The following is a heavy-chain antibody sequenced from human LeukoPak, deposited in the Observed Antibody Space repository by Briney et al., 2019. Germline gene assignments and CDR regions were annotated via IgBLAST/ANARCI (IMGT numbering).Heavy chain of an antibody. Sequence: GGSLRLSCAASGFTVSSKYMSWVRHAPGEGLEWVSVIYSGGSTYYADSVKGRFTISRENSKNTLYLQMNSRRAEDTAVYYCARDGFYYGSGLDYWGQGTLVTVSS. D-gene: IGHD3-10*01. CDR2: IYSGGST. CDR1: GFTVSSKY. CDR3: ARDGFYYGSGLDY. V-gene: IGHV3-66*01. J-gene: IGHJ4*02.